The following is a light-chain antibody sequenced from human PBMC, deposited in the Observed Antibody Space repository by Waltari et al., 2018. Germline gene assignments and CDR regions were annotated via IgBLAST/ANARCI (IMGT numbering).Light chain of an antibody. CDR1: SDINIRTYK. V-gene: IGLV5-45*01. J-gene: IGLJ3*02. Sequence: QAVLTQPASLSASPGASASLTSPLRSDINIRTYKIYWYQQRPGSPPQFLLKYKPDSTIQLGSGVPSRFSGSKDTSANAFILLISGLQSEDEADYYCMILYNNAVVFGGGTNLTVL. CDR3: MILYNNAVV. CDR2: YKPDSTI.